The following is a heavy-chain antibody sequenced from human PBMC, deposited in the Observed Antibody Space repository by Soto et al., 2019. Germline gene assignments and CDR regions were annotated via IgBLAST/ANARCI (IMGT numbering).Heavy chain of an antibody. CDR1: GFTLSSYW. CDR3: ARGVLRYFDWLSMDAFDI. Sequence: GGSLRLSCAASGFTLSSYWMSWVRQAPGKGLEWVANIKQDGSEKYYVDSVKGRFTISRDNAKNSLYLQMNSLRAEDTAVYYCARGVLRYFDWLSMDAFDIWGQGTMVTVSS. V-gene: IGHV3-7*01. CDR2: IKQDGSEK. J-gene: IGHJ3*02. D-gene: IGHD3-9*01.